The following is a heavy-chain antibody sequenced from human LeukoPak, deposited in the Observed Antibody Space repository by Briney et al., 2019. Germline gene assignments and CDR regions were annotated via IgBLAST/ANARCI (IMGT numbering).Heavy chain of an antibody. J-gene: IGHJ4*02. CDR2: ISAYNGNT. CDR3: ARDRAGYSYGPTWPIDY. Sequence: ASVKVSCKASGGTFSSYAISWVRQAPGQGLEWMGWISAYNGNTNYAQKLQGRVTMTTDTSTSTAYMELRSLRSDDTAVYYCARDRAGYSYGPTWPIDYWGQGTLVTVSS. V-gene: IGHV1-18*01. D-gene: IGHD5-18*01. CDR1: GGTFSSYA.